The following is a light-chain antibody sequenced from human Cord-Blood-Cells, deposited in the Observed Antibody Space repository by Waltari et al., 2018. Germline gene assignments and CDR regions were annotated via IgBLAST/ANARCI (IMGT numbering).Light chain of an antibody. V-gene: IGKV3-15*01. Sequence: EIVITQSPATLSVSPGERATLSCRASQSVSSNLAWYQQKPGQAPRLLIYGASTRATGIPAMFSGSGSGTDFTLTISSLQSEDVAVYYCQQYNNWPLTFGGGTKVEIK. CDR1: QSVSSN. CDR2: GAS. CDR3: QQYNNWPLT. J-gene: IGKJ4*01.